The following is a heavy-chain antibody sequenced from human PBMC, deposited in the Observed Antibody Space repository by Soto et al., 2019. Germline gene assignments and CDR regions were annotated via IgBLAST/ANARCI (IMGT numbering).Heavy chain of an antibody. V-gene: IGHV4-39*02. D-gene: IGHD3-9*01. CDR1: GGSISSSSYY. Sequence: SETLSLTCTVSGGSISSSSYYWGWIRQPPGKGLEWIGSIYYSGSTYYNPSLKSRVTISVDTSKNQFSLKLSSVTAADTAVYYCARDGNYDTLTGYYSGTLRYWGQGILVTVSS. CDR3: ARDGNYDTLTGYYSGTLRY. J-gene: IGHJ4*02. CDR2: IYYSGST.